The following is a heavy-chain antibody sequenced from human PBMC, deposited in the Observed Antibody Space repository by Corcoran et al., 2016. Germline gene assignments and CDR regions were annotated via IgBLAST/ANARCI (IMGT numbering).Heavy chain of an antibody. CDR1: GYRFTTSW. D-gene: IGHD2-15*01. CDR2: IYPGDSDT. J-gene: IGHJ6*02. Sequence: EVQLVQSGAEVKKPGESLKISCQGSGYRFTTSWIAWVRQMPGKGLESMGVIYPGDSDTRYSPSFQGQVTISADKSISTAYLQWSSLKASDTAIYYCARQTRSGVDVWGQGTPVTVSS. V-gene: IGHV5-51*01. CDR3: ARQTRSGVDV.